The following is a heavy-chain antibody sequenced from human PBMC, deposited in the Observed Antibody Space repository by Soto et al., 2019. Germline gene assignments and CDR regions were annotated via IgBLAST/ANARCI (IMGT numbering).Heavy chain of an antibody. CDR3: GHLLNRVNYYYYMDV. D-gene: IGHD2-15*01. Sequence: PSETLSLTCTVSGGSISSSSYYWGWIRQPPGKGLEWIGSIYYSGSTYYNPSLKSRVTISVDTSKNQFSLKLSSVTAADTAVYYCGHLLNRVNYYYYMDVWGKATTVTVSS. CDR1: GGSISSSSYY. J-gene: IGHJ6*03. CDR2: IYYSGST. V-gene: IGHV4-39*01.